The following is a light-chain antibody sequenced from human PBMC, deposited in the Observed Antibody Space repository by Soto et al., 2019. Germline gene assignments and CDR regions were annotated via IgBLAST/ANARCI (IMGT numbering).Light chain of an antibody. CDR2: AAS. V-gene: IGKV1-39*01. J-gene: IGKJ5*01. Sequence: IQMTQSPSSLSESVGARVAITCRASQSISSYLNWYQQKPGKAPKLLIYAASSLQSGVPSRFSGSGSGTDFTLTISSLQPEDFATYYCQQSYSTPITFGQRRRLE. CDR1: QSISSY. CDR3: QQSYSTPIT.